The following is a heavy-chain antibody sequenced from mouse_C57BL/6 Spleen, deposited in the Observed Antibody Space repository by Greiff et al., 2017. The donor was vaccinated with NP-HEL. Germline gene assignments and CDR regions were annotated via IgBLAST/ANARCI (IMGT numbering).Heavy chain of an antibody. V-gene: IGHV1-15*01. J-gene: IGHJ3*01. CDR1: GYTFTDYE. CDR3: TRSLYYYGSSPFAY. CDR2: IDPETGGT. D-gene: IGHD1-1*01. Sequence: VQRVESGAELVRPGASVTLSCKASGYTFTDYEMHWVKQTPVHGLEWIGAIDPETGGTAYNQKFKGKAILTADKSSSTAYMELRSLTSEDSAVYYCTRSLYYYGSSPFAYWGQGTLVTVSA.